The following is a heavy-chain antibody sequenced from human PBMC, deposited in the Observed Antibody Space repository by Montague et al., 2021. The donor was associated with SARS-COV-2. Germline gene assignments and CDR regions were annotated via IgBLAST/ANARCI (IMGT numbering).Heavy chain of an antibody. CDR1: GGSISSSNW. V-gene: IGHV4-4*02. J-gene: IGHJ4*02. CDR2: IYHSGNT. D-gene: IGHD3-16*01. CDR3: ARSLILGAHRFDY. Sequence: SETLSLTCAVSGGSISSSNWWSWVRQPPGKGLEWIGEIYHSGNTNYNPSLQSRFTISVDKSQNQFSLRLSSVTAADTAVYYCARSLILGAHRFDYWGQGTLVTVSS.